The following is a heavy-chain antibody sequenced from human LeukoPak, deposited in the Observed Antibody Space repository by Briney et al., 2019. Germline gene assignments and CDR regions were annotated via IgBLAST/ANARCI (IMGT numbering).Heavy chain of an antibody. CDR3: ARDLAHGSNSYWYFDL. J-gene: IGHJ2*01. CDR1: GGSISSYY. CDR2: IYYSGST. D-gene: IGHD4-23*01. V-gene: IGHV4-59*01. Sequence: DPSEALSLTCTVSGGSISSYYWNWIRQPPGKGLEWIASIYYSGSTKYNPSHKSRVTISIDTSKNQFSLKLSSVTAADTAVYYCARDLAHGSNSYWYFDLWGRGTLVTVSS.